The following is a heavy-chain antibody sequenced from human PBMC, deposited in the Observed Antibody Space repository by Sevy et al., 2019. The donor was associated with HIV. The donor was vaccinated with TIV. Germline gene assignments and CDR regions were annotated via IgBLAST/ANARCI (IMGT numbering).Heavy chain of an antibody. J-gene: IGHJ6*03. CDR3: ARDSVTGTTVIPYYYYMDV. CDR2: ISAYNGNT. V-gene: IGHV1-18*01. Sequence: ASVKVSCKASGYTFTSYGISWVRQAPGQGLEWMGWISAYNGNTNYEQKLQGRVTMTTDTSTSTAYMELRSLRSDDTAVYYCARDSVTGTTVIPYYYYMDVWGKGTTVTVSS. D-gene: IGHD1-7*01. CDR1: GYTFTSYG.